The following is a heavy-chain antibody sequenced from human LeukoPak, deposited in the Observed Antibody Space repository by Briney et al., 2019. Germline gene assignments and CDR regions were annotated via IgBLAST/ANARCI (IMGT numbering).Heavy chain of an antibody. J-gene: IGHJ4*02. Sequence: PGGSLRLSCAVSGFTFSSYWMSWVRQAPGKGLEWVANMNQDGSEKYYVGSVKGRFTISRDNAKNSLYLQMNNLRAEDTAVYYCARGGELLRPADYWGQGTLVTVSS. D-gene: IGHD3-16*01. CDR2: MNQDGSEK. CDR3: ARGGELLRPADY. V-gene: IGHV3-7*01. CDR1: GFTFSSYW.